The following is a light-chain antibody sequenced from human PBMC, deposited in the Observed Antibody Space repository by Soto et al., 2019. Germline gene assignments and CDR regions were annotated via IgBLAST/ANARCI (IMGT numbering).Light chain of an antibody. V-gene: IGKV3-15*01. CDR2: GAY. J-gene: IGKJ5*01. CDR3: QQYNSYSIT. CDR1: QSLSSN. Sequence: EIVCTQSPVILSLSPGERASLSCGSSQSLSSNFLAWYQQKPGQAPRILIYGAYTRATGITARFSGSGSGTEFTLTISSLQPDDFATYYCQQYNSYSITFGHGTQLEI.